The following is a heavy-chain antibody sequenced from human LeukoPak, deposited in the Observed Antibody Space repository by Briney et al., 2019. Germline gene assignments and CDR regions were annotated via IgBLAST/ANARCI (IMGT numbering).Heavy chain of an antibody. V-gene: IGHV4-61*02. J-gene: IGHJ4*02. CDR3: ARGAYGSTQPFDY. CDR1: GGSISSADYY. D-gene: IGHD3-22*01. Sequence: PSETLSLTCTVSGGSISSADYYWSWIRQPAGKGLEWIGRIYTSGSTNYNPSLKSRVTMSVDTSKNQFSLKLSSVTAADTAVYYCARGAYGSTQPFDYWGQGTLITVSS. CDR2: IYTSGST.